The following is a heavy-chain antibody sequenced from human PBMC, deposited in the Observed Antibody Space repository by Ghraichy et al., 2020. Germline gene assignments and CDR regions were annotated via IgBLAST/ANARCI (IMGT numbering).Heavy chain of an antibody. Sequence: GGSLRLSCAASRFTFSNYWMTWVRQAPGKGLEWVANIKQDGSEKCYVDSVKGRFTISRDNAKNSLYLQMNSLRAEDTAVYYCARGTTAPDYWGQGTLVTVSS. V-gene: IGHV3-7*01. J-gene: IGHJ4*02. D-gene: IGHD4-11*01. CDR1: RFTFSNYW. CDR2: IKQDGSEK. CDR3: ARGTTAPDY.